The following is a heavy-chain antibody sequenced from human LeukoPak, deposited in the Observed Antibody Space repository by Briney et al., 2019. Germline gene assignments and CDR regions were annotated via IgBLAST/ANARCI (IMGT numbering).Heavy chain of an antibody. CDR2: ISSNSSII. D-gene: IGHD2-15*01. J-gene: IGHJ4*02. CDR3: ARGKGVVGDYFDF. CDR1: GFIFSSYT. Sequence: PGGSLRLSCATSGFIFSSYTMNWVRQAPGKGLEWVSHISSNSSIIYYADSVKGRFTISRDNAGNSLYLQMNSLRAEDTALYYCARGKGVVGDYFDFWGQGTLVTVSS. V-gene: IGHV3-48*04.